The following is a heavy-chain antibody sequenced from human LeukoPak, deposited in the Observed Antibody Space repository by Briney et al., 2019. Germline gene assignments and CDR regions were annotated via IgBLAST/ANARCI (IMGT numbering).Heavy chain of an antibody. J-gene: IGHJ4*02. CDR2: IYYSGST. CDR1: GGSISSGDYY. CDR3: ARAFYSSGYYPTGPFDY. D-gene: IGHD3-22*01. V-gene: IGHV4-30-4*01. Sequence: KTSETLSLTCTVSGGSISSGDYYWSWIRQPPGKGLEWIGYIYYSGSTYYNPSLKSRVTISVDTSKNQFSLKLSSVTAADTAVYHCARAFYSSGYYPTGPFDYWGQGTLVTVSS.